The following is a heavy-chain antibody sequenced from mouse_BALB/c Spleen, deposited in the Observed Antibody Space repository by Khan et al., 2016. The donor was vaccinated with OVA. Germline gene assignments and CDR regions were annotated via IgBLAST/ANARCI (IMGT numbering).Heavy chain of an antibody. CDR3: ARGGYGSPFAY. V-gene: IGHV1S127*01. CDR1: GYTFTSFW. J-gene: IGHJ3*01. CDR2: IDPSKSET. D-gene: IGHD1-1*01. Sequence: QQSGPELVRPGASVKMSCKASGYTFTSFWIHWVKQRPGQGLEWIGMIDPSKSETRLNQKFKDKATLNVDKSSNTAYMQPSRLTSEDSAVYYCARGGYGSPFAYWGQGTLVTVSA.